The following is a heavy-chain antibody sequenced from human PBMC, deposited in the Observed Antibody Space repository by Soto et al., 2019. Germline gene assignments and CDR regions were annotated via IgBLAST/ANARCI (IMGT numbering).Heavy chain of an antibody. CDR2: ITSDSSHI. D-gene: IGHD3-22*01. CDR1: GFMFNAYS. Sequence: LRLSCSASGFMFNAYSMIWVRQAPGKGLEWLASITSDSSHIDYADSVRGRFAVSRDNARKSLYLQMDSLGVEDTGVYYCATPYYYNHWGPGTLVTVSS. V-gene: IGHV3-21*01. J-gene: IGHJ5*02. CDR3: ATPYYYNH.